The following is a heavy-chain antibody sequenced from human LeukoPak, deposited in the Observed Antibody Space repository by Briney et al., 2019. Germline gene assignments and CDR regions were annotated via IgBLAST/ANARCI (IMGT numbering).Heavy chain of an antibody. J-gene: IGHJ5*02. V-gene: IGHV3-9*01. CDR2: ISWNSGSI. CDR3: AKDHSPYGDYVENWFDP. Sequence: GGSLRLSCAASGFTFDDYAMHWVRHAPGKGLEWVSGISWNSGSIGYADSVKGRFTISRDNAKNSLYLQMNSLRAEDTALYYCAKDHSPYGDYVENWFDPWGQGTLVTVSS. D-gene: IGHD4-17*01. CDR1: GFTFDDYA.